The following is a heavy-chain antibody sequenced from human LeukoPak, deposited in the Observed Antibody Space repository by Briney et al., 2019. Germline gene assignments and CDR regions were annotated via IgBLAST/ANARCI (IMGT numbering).Heavy chain of an antibody. CDR3: AKDKSSGSYLFDC. D-gene: IGHD3-10*01. V-gene: IGHV3-9*01. J-gene: IGHJ4*02. CDR2: ISWNSGSI. Sequence: GGSLRLSCAASGFTFDDYAMHWVRQAPGKGLEWVSGISWNSGSIGYADSVKGRFTISRDNAKNSLYLQMNSLRAEDTALYYCAKDKSSGSYLFDCWGQGTLVTVSS. CDR1: GFTFDDYA.